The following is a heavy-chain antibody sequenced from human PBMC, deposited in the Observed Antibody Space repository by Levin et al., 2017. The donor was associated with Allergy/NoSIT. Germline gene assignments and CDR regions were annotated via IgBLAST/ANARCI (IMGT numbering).Heavy chain of an antibody. CDR3: ARGTYGSGDS. CDR1: GGSISPYY. V-gene: IGHV4-59*01. J-gene: IGHJ4*02. CDR2: IYYSGIT. D-gene: IGHD3-10*01. Sequence: SETLSLTCTVSGGSISPYYWTWVRQPPGKGLEWIGYIYYSGITNYNPSLKSRVTISVDTSKNHFSLNLTPVTAADTAVYYCARGTYGSGDSWGQGTLVTVSS.